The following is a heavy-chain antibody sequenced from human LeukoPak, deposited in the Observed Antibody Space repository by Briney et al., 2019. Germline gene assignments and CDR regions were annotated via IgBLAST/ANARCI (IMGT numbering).Heavy chain of an antibody. Sequence: PGGSLRLSCAASGFTFSDYDMNWVRQAPGKGPEWVASIRYDGNKTYHADSLKGRFTISRDNSKNTLYLQLNSLRAEDTALYYCANLEDIVVVPTGMGFDYWGQGTLVTVSS. V-gene: IGHV3-30*02. CDR3: ANLEDIVVVPTGMGFDY. CDR2: IRYDGNKT. D-gene: IGHD2-2*01. CDR1: GFTFSDYD. J-gene: IGHJ4*02.